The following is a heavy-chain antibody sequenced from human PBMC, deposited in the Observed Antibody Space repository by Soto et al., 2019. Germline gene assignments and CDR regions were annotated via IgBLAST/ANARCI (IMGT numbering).Heavy chain of an antibody. CDR2: IRSKAYGGTT. J-gene: IGHJ6*03. V-gene: IGHV3-49*01. CDR1: GFTFGDYA. CDR3: ARVLMASIAXAGIITWAVNYMDA. Sequence: GGSLRLSCTASGFTFGDYAMSWFRQAPGKGLEWVGFIRSKAYGGTTEYTASVKGRFTISRDDSKSIAYLEMNSLKTEDTAVYYCARVLMASIAXAGIITWAVNYMDAWGIGDTLTIS. D-gene: IGHD6-13*01.